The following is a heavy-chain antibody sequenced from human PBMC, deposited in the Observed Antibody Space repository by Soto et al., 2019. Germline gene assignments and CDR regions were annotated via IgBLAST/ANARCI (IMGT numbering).Heavy chain of an antibody. Sequence: QVQLVKSGGGVVQPGRSLRLSCAASGFTFSSYAMHWVRQAPGKGLEWVAVISYDGSNKYYADSVKGRFTISRDNSKNTLYLQMNSLRAEDTAVYYCARGGGGWFSYYYYGMDVWGQGTTVTVSS. V-gene: IGHV3-30-3*01. CDR2: ISYDGSNK. J-gene: IGHJ6*02. CDR3: ARGGGGWFSYYYYGMDV. D-gene: IGHD6-19*01. CDR1: GFTFSSYA.